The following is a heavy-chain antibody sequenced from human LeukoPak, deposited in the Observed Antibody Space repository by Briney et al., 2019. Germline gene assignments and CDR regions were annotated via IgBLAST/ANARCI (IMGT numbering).Heavy chain of an antibody. D-gene: IGHD4-17*01. J-gene: IGHJ4*02. V-gene: IGHV3-30-3*01. CDR3: ARGSTYHGEVQFDY. CDR2: ISYDGSNK. Sequence: PGGSLRLSCAASGFTFSSYAMHWVRQAPGKGLEWVAVISYDGSNKYYADSVKGRFTISRDSSKNTLYLQMNSLRAEDTAVYYCARGSTYHGEVQFDYWGQGTLVTVSS. CDR1: GFTFSSYA.